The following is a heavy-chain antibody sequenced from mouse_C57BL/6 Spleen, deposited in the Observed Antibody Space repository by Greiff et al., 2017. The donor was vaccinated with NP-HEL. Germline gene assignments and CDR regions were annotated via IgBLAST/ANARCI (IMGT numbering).Heavy chain of an antibody. J-gene: IGHJ2*01. CDR1: GYTFTDYY. V-gene: IGHV1-19*01. CDR2: INPYNGGT. D-gene: IGHD6-1*01. CDR3: ARAGGSLDFDY. Sequence: EVQLQQSGPVLVKPGASVKMSCKASGYTFTDYYMNWVKQSHGKSLEWIGVINPYNGGTSYNQKFKGKATLTVDKSSSTAYMELNSLTSEDSAVYYCARAGGSLDFDYWGQGTTLTVSS.